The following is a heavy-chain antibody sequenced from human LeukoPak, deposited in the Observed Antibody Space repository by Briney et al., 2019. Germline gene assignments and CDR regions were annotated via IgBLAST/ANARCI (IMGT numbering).Heavy chain of an antibody. V-gene: IGHV3-30-3*01. CDR1: GFTFSSYA. J-gene: IGHJ4*02. D-gene: IGHD3-3*01. CDR3: AREVNTWSDNE. CDR2: ISYDESYK. Sequence: PGGSLRLSCAASGFTFSSYAMHWVRQAPGKGLEWVALISYDESYKYYADSVKGRFTISRDNSKNTLYLQMNSLRAEDTAVYYCAREVNTWSDNEWGQGTLVTVSS.